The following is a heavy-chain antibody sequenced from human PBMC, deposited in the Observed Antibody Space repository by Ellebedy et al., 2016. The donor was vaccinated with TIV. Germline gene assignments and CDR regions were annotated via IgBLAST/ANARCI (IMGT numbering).Heavy chain of an antibody. V-gene: IGHV1-2*02. Sequence: AASVKVSCKTSGYTFSDYYLHWVRQAPGQGLEWMGWIKSNSGDTNYAPKFQGRVTMTRDYMELSRLRSDDTAMYYCARGDWATFDYWGQGTLVAASS. CDR2: IKSNSGDT. CDR1: GYTFSDYY. CDR3: ARGDWATFDY. D-gene: IGHD3/OR15-3a*01. J-gene: IGHJ4*02.